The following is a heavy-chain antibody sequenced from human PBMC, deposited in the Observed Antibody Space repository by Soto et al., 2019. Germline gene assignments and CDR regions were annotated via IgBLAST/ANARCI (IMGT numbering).Heavy chain of an antibody. CDR3: ARDVSPGYDFSMDV. V-gene: IGHV3-30-3*01. Sequence: GGSLRLSCAASGFTFSSYAMHWVRQAPGKGLEWVAVISYDGSNKYYADSVKGRFTISRDNSKNTLYLQMNSLRAEDTAVYYCARDVSPGYDFSMDVWGQGTTVTVSS. J-gene: IGHJ6*02. CDR1: GFTFSSYA. D-gene: IGHD3-3*01. CDR2: ISYDGSNK.